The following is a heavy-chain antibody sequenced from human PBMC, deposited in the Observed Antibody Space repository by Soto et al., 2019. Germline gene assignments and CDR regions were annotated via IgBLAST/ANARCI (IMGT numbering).Heavy chain of an antibody. CDR2: ISYDGSNK. CDR3: ANPAGRF. V-gene: IGHV3-30*18. CDR1: GFTFSSYG. J-gene: IGHJ4*02. D-gene: IGHD2-15*01. Sequence: GGSLRLSCAASGFTFSSYGMHWVRQAPGKGLEWVAVISYDGSNKYYADSVKGRFTISRDNSKNTLYLQMNSLRAEDTAAYYCANPAGRFWGQGTLVTVSS.